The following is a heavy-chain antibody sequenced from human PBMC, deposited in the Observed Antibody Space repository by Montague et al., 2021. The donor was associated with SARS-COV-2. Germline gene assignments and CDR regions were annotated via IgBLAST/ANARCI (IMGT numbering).Heavy chain of an antibody. CDR1: GGSISSGGYY. V-gene: IGHV4-31*03. CDR3: ARDPISRITIFGVVIRDWCFEL. CDR2: IYYSGST. D-gene: IGHD3-3*01. Sequence: TLSLTCTVSGGSISSGGYYWSWIRQHPGKGLEWIGFIYYSGSTYYNPSLKSRVTISVDTSKNQFSLKLSSVTAADTAVYYCARDPISRITIFGVVIRDWCFELWGRGTLVTVSS. J-gene: IGHJ2*01.